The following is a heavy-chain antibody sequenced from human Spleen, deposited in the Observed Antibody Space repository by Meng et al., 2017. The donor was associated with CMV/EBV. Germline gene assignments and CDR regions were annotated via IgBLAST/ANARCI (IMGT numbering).Heavy chain of an antibody. CDR2: ISSSSYI. Sequence: GESLKISCAASGFTFSSYSMNWVRQAPGKGLEWVSSISSSSYIYYADSVKGRFTISRDNAKNSLYLQMNSLRAEDTAVYYCARRYCSSTSCSSLSFDPWGQGTLVTVSS. CDR3: ARRYCSSTSCSSLSFDP. CDR1: GFTFSSYS. J-gene: IGHJ5*02. V-gene: IGHV3-21*01. D-gene: IGHD2-2*01.